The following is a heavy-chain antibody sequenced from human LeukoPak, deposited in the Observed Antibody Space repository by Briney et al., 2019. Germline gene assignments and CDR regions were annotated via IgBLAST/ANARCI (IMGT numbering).Heavy chain of an antibody. CDR1: GGSINSGGYS. D-gene: IGHD6-6*01. CDR2: IYHSGNT. CDR3: ARGDYSSSSDWYFDL. J-gene: IGHJ2*01. Sequence: SETLSLTCAVSGGSINSGGYSWSWIRQPPGKGLEWIGYIYHSGNTYYNPSLKSRITISIDRSKNQFSLKLSSVTAADTAVYYCARGDYSSSSDWYFDLWGRGTLVTVSS. V-gene: IGHV4-30-2*01.